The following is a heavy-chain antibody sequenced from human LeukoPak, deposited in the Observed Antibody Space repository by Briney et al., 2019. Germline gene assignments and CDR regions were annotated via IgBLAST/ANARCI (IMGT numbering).Heavy chain of an antibody. D-gene: IGHD6-6*01. Sequence: SVKVSCKASGGTFSSYTISWVRQAPGQGLEWMGRIITILGIANYAQKFQGRVTITADKSTSTAYMELSRLRSEDTAVYYCARDLLYSSSSLTFDYWGQGTLVTVSS. J-gene: IGHJ4*02. CDR2: IITILGIA. V-gene: IGHV1-69*04. CDR1: GGTFSSYT. CDR3: ARDLLYSSSSLTFDY.